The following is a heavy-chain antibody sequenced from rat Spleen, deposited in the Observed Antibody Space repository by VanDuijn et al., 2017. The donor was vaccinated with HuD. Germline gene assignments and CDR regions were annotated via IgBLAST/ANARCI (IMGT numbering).Heavy chain of an antibody. D-gene: IGHD4-3*01. CDR2: ITNTGGST. Sequence: EVQLVESGGGLVQPGRSLKLSCVASGFTFNNYWMTWIRQAPGKGLEWVASITNTGGSTYYPDSVKGRFTISRDNAKSTLYLQMNSLRSEDTATYYCTRECIIRGTFDYWGQGVMVTVSS. V-gene: IGHV5-31*01. CDR1: GFTFNNYW. J-gene: IGHJ2*01. CDR3: TRECIIRGTFDY.